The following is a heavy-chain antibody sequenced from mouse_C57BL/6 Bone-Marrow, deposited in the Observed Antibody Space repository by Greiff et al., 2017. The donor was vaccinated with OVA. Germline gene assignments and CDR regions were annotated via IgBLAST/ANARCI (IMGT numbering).Heavy chain of an antibody. J-gene: IGHJ2*01. CDR2: IDPENGDT. Sequence: DVKLQESGAELVRPGASVKLSCTASGFNIKDDYMHWVKQRPEQGLEWIGWIDPENGDTEYASKFQGKATITADTSSNTAYLQLSSLTSEDTAVYYCTTSYYGSRTYFDYWGQGTTLTVSS. CDR3: TTSYYGSRTYFDY. CDR1: GFNIKDDY. V-gene: IGHV14-4*01. D-gene: IGHD1-1*01.